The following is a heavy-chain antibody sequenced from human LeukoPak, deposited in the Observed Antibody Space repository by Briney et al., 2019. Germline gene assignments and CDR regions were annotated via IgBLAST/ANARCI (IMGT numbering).Heavy chain of an antibody. J-gene: IGHJ3*02. CDR2: ISGSGSTI. V-gene: IGHV3-11*01. D-gene: IGHD3-22*01. Sequence: GGSLRLSCAASGFSFSDYYMSWIRQAPGKGLEWVSYISGSGSTIYYADSVKGRFTISRDNDKNSLYLQMNSLRAEDTAVYYCARDGTYYDSSDYPADAFDIWGQGTMVTVSS. CDR3: ARDGTYYDSSDYPADAFDI. CDR1: GFSFSDYY.